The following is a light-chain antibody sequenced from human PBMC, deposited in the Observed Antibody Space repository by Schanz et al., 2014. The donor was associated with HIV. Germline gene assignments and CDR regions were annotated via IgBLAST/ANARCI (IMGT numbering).Light chain of an antibody. CDR3: CSYTTTSTYV. CDR2: DVS. J-gene: IGLJ1*01. CDR1: SSDVGTYLL. Sequence: QSALTQPASVSGSPGQSITISCTGTSSDVGTYLLVSWYQQHPGKAPKLMIYDVSNRPSGVSNRFSGFKSGNTASLTISGLQAEDEADYYCCSYTTTSTYVFGAGTKLTVL. V-gene: IGLV2-14*02.